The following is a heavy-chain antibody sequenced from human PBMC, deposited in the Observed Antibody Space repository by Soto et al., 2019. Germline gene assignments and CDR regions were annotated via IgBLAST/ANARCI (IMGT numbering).Heavy chain of an antibody. J-gene: IGHJ4*02. CDR3: ARDRAPGYCSSTSCYGDFDY. V-gene: IGHV1-18*01. Sequence: GASVKVSCKASGYTFTSYGISWVRQAPGQGLEWMGWISAYNGNTNYAQKLQGRVTMTTDTSTSTAYMELRRLRSDDTAVYYCARDRAPGYCSSTSCYGDFDYWGQGTLVTVSS. CDR1: GYTFTSYG. CDR2: ISAYNGNT. D-gene: IGHD2-2*03.